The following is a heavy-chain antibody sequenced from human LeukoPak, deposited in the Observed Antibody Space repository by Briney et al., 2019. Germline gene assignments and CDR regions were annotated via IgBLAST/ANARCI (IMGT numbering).Heavy chain of an antibody. CDR3: ARDFQTDK. Sequence: GGSLRLSCAASGFRFSSYWMSWVRQAPGKGLEWVANIMQDGSDKYYVDSVKGRFTISRDNAKNSLSLEMNSLRVEDTAVYYCARDFQTDKWGQGTLVTVSS. CDR1: GFRFSSYW. J-gene: IGHJ1*01. CDR2: IMQDGSDK. V-gene: IGHV3-7*04.